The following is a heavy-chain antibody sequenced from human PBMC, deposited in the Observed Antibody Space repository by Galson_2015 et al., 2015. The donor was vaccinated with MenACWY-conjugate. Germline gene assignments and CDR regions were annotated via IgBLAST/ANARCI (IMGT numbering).Heavy chain of an antibody. CDR3: ARHGGGYCRSTSCYLFDP. V-gene: IGHV5-51*01. D-gene: IGHD2-2*01. Sequence: QSGAEVKKPGESLQISCTASGYTFTSYWIGWVRQMPGRGLEWIGITLPGDSDTIYSPSFQGQVTISADKSISTAYLQWSSLKASDTAMYYCARHGGGYCRSTSCYLFDPWGQGTLVTVSS. J-gene: IGHJ5*02. CDR1: GYTFTSYW. CDR2: TLPGDSDT.